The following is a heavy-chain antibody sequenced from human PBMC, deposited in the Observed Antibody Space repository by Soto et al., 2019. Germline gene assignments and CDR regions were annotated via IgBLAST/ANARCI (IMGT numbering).Heavy chain of an antibody. CDR2: INAGNGNT. V-gene: IGHV1-3*01. CDR3: ARGDSSSWYWFDP. J-gene: IGHJ5*02. CDR1: GYTFTSYA. D-gene: IGHD6-13*01. Sequence: QVQLVQSGAEVKKPGASVKVSCKASGYTFTSYAMHWVRQAPGQRLEWMGWINAGNGNTKYSQKFQGRVTITRDTSASTAYMELSSQRSEDTAVYYCARGDSSSWYWFDPWGQGTLVTVSS.